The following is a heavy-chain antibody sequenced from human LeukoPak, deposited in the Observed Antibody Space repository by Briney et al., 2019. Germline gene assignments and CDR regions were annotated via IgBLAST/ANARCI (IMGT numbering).Heavy chain of an antibody. V-gene: IGHV1-2*02. CDR3: ARWPYSSSDVDY. CDR2: INPNSGGT. CDR1: GYTFTGYY. J-gene: IGHJ4*02. Sequence: ASVKVSCKASGYTFTGYYMHWVRQAPGQGLEWMGWINPNSGGTNYARKFQGRVTMTRDTSISTAYMELSRLRSEDTAVYYCARWPYSSSDVDYWGQGTLVTVSS. D-gene: IGHD6-13*01.